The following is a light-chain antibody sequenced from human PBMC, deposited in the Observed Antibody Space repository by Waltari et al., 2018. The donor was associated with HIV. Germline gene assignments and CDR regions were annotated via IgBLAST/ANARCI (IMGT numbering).Light chain of an antibody. CDR2: QDS. CDR3: GTWDTSLNAGV. V-gene: IGLV3-1*01. Sequence: SYELTQPPSVSVSPGQTASITCSGDKVGDKYACWYQQKPGQSPVLVIYQDSKRPSGIPERFSGSNSGNTATLTISVTQAMYEADYYCGTWDTSLNAGVFGGGTKLPVL. J-gene: IGLJ2*01. CDR1: KVGDKY.